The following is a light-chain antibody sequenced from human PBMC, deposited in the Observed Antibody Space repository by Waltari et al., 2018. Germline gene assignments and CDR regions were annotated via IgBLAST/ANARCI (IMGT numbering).Light chain of an antibody. J-gene: IGKJ4*01. CDR3: QQYNSWPLT. Sequence: EIVMTQSPATLSVSTGERASLSCRASQSIRTNLAWYQQRRGQAPRLLIYDASIRATGIPARFSGSGSGTEFTLTISSLQSEDFAVYYCQQYNSWPLTFGGGTKVEIK. CDR2: DAS. V-gene: IGKV3-15*01. CDR1: QSIRTN.